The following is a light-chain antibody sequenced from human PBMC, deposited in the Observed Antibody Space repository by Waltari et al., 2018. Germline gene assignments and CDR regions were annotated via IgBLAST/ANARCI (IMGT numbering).Light chain of an antibody. J-gene: IGKJ1*01. Sequence: EIVMTQSPATLSVSPGERATLSCRASHTIDSNLVWYQQKPGQAPRLLIYGASTRATSIPARFSGSGSGTEFTLTISSLQSEDFAVYYCQQYDNWPRTFGQGTKVEIK. CDR3: QQYDNWPRT. CDR2: GAS. CDR1: HTIDSN. V-gene: IGKV3-15*01.